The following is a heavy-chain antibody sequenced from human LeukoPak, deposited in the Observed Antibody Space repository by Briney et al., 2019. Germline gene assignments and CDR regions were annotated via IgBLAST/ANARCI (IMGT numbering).Heavy chain of an antibody. CDR3: ARNVLLLQHNWFAP. CDR2: IYYSGST. J-gene: IGHJ5*02. V-gene: IGHV4-39*02. D-gene: IGHD2-15*01. Sequence: SETLSLTCTVSGGSISSSSYYWGWIRQPGGEGLEWIESIYYSGSTYYNPSRKSQVPISEDTSKNHFSWKLRSVTAAATAVYFCARNVLLLQHNWFAPWGQGTLLTVSS. CDR1: GGSISSSSYY.